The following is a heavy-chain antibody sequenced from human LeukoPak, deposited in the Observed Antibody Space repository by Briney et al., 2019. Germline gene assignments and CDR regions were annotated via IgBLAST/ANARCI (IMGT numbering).Heavy chain of an antibody. CDR3: AREVGGGASGQ. CDR2: IYSDGTI. J-gene: IGHJ4*02. V-gene: IGHV3-66*01. CDR1: GFTFSSYS. D-gene: IGHD3-16*01. Sequence: PEGSLRLSCAASGFTFSSYSMNWVRQVPGKGLEWVSVIYSDGTISYADSVKGRFTISRDNSENTLYLQMNSLRVEDTAVYYCAREVGGGASGQWGQGTLVTVSS.